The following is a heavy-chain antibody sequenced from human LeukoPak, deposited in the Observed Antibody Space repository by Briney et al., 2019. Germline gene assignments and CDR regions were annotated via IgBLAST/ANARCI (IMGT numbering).Heavy chain of an antibody. V-gene: IGHV4-59*01. CDR1: GGSISSYY. J-gene: IGHJ6*03. Sequence: SETLSLTCTVSGGSISSYYWSWIRQPPGKGLEWIGYIYYSGSTNYNPSLKSRVTISVDTSKNQFSLKLSSVTAADTAVYYCARDPYSGSYSAYYYYYMDVWGKGTTVTVSS. D-gene: IGHD1-26*01. CDR3: ARDPYSGSYSAYYYYYMDV. CDR2: IYYSGST.